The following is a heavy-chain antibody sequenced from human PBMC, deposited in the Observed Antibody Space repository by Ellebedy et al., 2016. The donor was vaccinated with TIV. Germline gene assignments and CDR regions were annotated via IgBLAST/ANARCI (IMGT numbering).Heavy chain of an antibody. CDR2: INRDGKTT. CDR3: ARGRDGNIDDAFDM. D-gene: IGHD5-24*01. J-gene: IGHJ3*02. V-gene: IGHV3-74*01. Sequence: GGSLRLSXAASGFTFSGYWMHWVRQAPGKGLVSVSRINRDGKTTNYAESVKGRFTISRDNAKSTLYLQMNSLRAEDMALYYCARGRDGNIDDAFDMWGQGTMVTVSS. CDR1: GFTFSGYW.